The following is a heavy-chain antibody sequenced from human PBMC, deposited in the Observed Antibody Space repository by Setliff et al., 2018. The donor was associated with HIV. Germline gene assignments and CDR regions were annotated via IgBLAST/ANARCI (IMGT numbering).Heavy chain of an antibody. Sequence: SETLSLTCTVSGDSITSGTYYWRWIRQPAGMRLEWIGHISTSGTTNYNPSLKSRVTISADTSKSQFSLKLTSVTAADTAAYFCARVSTDYVWGSFLSSGPYYFDFWGQGALVTVSS. J-gene: IGHJ4*02. D-gene: IGHD3-16*01. CDR1: GDSITSGTYY. CDR3: ARVSTDYVWGSFLSSGPYYFDF. CDR2: ISTSGTT. V-gene: IGHV4-61*09.